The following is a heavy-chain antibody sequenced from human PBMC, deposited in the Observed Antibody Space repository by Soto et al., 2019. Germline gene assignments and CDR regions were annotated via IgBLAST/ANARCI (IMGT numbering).Heavy chain of an antibody. CDR3: ARDQGGPFDY. V-gene: IGHV4-59*01. CDR2: IYYSGST. D-gene: IGHD2-15*01. CDR1: GGSFSTYY. J-gene: IGHJ4*02. Sequence: ASETLSLTCTVSGGSFSTYYWSWIRQPPGKGLEWIGYIYYSGSTNSNPSLKSRVTLSVDTSKNQFSLKLSSVTAAGTAVYYCARDQGGPFDYWGQGTLVTVSS.